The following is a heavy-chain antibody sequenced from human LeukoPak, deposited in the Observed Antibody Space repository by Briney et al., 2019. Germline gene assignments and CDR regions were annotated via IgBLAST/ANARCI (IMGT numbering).Heavy chain of an antibody. CDR1: GFTFSSYA. CDR2: ISGSGGST. J-gene: IGHJ4*02. D-gene: IGHD2-15*01. Sequence: PGGSLRLSCAASGFTFSSYAMSWVRQAPGKGLEWVSAISGSGGSTYYADSVKGRFTISRDNPKNTLYLQMNSLRAEDTAVYYCAKAVRRYCSGGSCYYYFDYWGQGTLVTVSS. V-gene: IGHV3-23*01. CDR3: AKAVRRYCSGGSCYYYFDY.